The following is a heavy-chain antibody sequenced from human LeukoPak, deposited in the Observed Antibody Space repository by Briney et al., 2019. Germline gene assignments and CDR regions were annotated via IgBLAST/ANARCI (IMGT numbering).Heavy chain of an antibody. J-gene: IGHJ3*02. V-gene: IGHV3-66*02. Sequence: GGSLRLSCAASGFTVSSNYMSWVRLAPGKGLEGVSVIYSGGSTYYADSVKGRFTISRDNSKNTLYLQMNSLRAEDTAVYYCARDRDDSSGYYYEDAFDIWGQGTMVTVSS. CDR1: GFTVSSNY. D-gene: IGHD3-22*01. CDR2: IYSGGST. CDR3: ARDRDDSSGYYYEDAFDI.